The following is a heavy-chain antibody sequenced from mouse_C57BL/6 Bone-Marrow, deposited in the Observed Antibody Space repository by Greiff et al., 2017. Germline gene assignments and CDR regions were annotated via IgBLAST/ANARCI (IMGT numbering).Heavy chain of an antibody. CDR2: ISNGGGST. CDR3: AREGRGYYFDY. J-gene: IGHJ2*01. Sequence: DVMLVESGGGLVQPGGSLKLSCAASGFTFSDYYMYWVRQTPEKRLEWVAYISNGGGSTYYPDTVKGRFTISRDNAKNTLYLQMSRLKSEDTAMYYCAREGRGYYFDYWGQGTTLPVSS. CDR1: GFTFSDYY. V-gene: IGHV5-12*01.